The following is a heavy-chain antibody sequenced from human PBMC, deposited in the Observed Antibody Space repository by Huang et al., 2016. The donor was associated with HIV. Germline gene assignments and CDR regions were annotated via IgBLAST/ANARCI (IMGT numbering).Heavy chain of an antibody. V-gene: IGHV4-34*01. J-gene: IGHJ3*02. CDR1: GGSFSGYY. CDR3: ARERMMSWLDDHDAFDI. D-gene: IGHD1-1*01. CDR2: INLSGST. Sequence: QVQLQQWGAGLLKPSETLSLTCAVYGGSFSGYYWSWIRQAPGKGLEWIGEINLSGSTNYNPSLKSRLTISVDTSKNQFSLKLSSVTAADTAVYYCARERMMSWLDDHDAFDIWGQGTMVTVSS.